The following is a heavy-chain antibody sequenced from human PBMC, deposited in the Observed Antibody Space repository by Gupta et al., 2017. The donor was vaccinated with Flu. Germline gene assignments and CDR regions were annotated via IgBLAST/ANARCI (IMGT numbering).Heavy chain of an antibody. D-gene: IGHD3-16*01. CDR3: TTDSSGGITFDI. V-gene: IGHV3-15*01. Sequence: EVQLVESGGGLVKPGGSLRLSCAASGFIFSDAYMNWVRQAPGKGLEGVGRVKSNTDGGTTDYSAPVRGRFTISRDDSKNKLFLQMRSLQTEDTAVYFCTTDSSGGITFDIWGQGTMVTVSS. CDR2: VKSNTDGGTT. CDR1: GFIFSDAY. J-gene: IGHJ3*02.